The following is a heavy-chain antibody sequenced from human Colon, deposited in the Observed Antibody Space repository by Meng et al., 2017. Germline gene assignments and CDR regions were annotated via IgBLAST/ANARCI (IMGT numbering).Heavy chain of an antibody. V-gene: IGHV6-1*01. CDR1: GDSVSGNRAL. D-gene: IGHD3-10*01. J-gene: IGHJ4*02. Sequence: QLQLQQSGPGLVTPSQTLSLTCAISGDSVSGNRALWHWVRQSPSRGLEWLGQTYYRSEWQNHYGVSVKSRITINADTSRNHFSLHLNSATPEDTAVYYCTTWYGEYWGQGTLVTASS. CDR2: TYYRSEWQN. CDR3: TTWYGEY.